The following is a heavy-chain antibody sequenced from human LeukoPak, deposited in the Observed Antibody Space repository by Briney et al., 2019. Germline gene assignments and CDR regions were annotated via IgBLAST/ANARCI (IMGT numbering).Heavy chain of an antibody. Sequence: PSETLSLTCAVSGYSISSGYYWGWIRQPPGKGLEWIGSIYHSGSTYYNPPLKSRVTISVDTSKNQFSLKLSSVTAADTAVYYCAIQALRYFDPLDAFDIWGQGTMVTVSS. CDR3: AIQALRYFDPLDAFDI. CDR2: IYHSGST. D-gene: IGHD3-9*01. J-gene: IGHJ3*02. CDR1: GYSISSGYY. V-gene: IGHV4-38-2*01.